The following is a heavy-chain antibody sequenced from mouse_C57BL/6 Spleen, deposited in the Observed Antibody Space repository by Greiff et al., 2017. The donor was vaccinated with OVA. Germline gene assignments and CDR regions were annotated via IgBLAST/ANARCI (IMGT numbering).Heavy chain of an antibody. CDR1: GYSITSGYY. V-gene: IGHV3-6*01. CDR3: ARGGDTYYFDY. Sequence: DVQLQESGPGLVKPSQSLSLTCSVTGYSITSGYYWNWIRQFPGNKLEWMGYISYDGSNNYNPSLKNRISITRDTSKNQFFLKLNSVTTEDTATYYCARGGDTYYFDYWGQGTTLTVSS. J-gene: IGHJ2*01. CDR2: ISYDGSN. D-gene: IGHD3-3*01.